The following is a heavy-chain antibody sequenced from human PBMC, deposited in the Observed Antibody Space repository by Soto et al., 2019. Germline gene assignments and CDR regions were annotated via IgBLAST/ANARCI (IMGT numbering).Heavy chain of an antibody. CDR2: IYYSGST. V-gene: IGHV4-39*01. Sequence: QLQLQESGPGLVKPSETLSLTCTVSGGSISSSSYYWGWIRQPPGKGLEWIGSIYYSGSTYYNPSLKSRAPISVDSAKTQCSLKLSSVTAADTAVYCCASTQWLVNNWFDPRGQGTLVTVSA. D-gene: IGHD6-19*01. CDR3: ASTQWLVNNWFDP. CDR1: GGSISSSSYY. J-gene: IGHJ5*02.